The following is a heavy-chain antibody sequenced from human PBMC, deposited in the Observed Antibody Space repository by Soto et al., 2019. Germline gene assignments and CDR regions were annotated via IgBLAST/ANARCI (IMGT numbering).Heavy chain of an antibody. V-gene: IGHV1-58*01. CDR2: ITVGTGNT. CDR3: AAADSSGYYGG. Sequence: GASVKVSCKASGFIFTSFGVQWVRQARGQRLEWIGWITVGTGNTNYAQKFQERVTITRDMSTSTAYMGLGSLRSEDTAVYYCAAADSSGYYGGWGQGTQVTVSS. J-gene: IGHJ4*02. D-gene: IGHD3-22*01. CDR1: GFIFTSFG.